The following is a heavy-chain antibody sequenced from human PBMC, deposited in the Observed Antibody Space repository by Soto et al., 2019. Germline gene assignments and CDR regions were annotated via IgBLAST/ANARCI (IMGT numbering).Heavy chain of an antibody. CDR3: AREGTGTTNGPSHLDY. J-gene: IGHJ4*02. V-gene: IGHV1-8*01. CDR2: MNPNSGNT. Sequence: GASVKVSCKASGYTFTSYDINWVRQATGQGLEWMGWMNPNSGNTGYAQKFQGRVTMTRNTSISTAYMELSSLRSEDTAVYYCAREGTGTTNGPSHLDYWGQGSLVTVSS. D-gene: IGHD1-1*01. CDR1: GYTFTSYD.